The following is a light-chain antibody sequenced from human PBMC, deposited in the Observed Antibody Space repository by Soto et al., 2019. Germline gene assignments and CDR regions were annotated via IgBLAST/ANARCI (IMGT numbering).Light chain of an antibody. Sequence: QSALTQPTSASGSPGQSVAISCTGTSSDVGGYNYVSWYQQHPGKAPKLMIYEVNKRPSGVPDRFSGSKSGNTASLTVSGLQAEDEADYSCSSYAGSSNVFGTGTKLTVL. CDR3: SSYAGSSNV. CDR2: EVN. J-gene: IGLJ1*01. CDR1: SSDVGGYNY. V-gene: IGLV2-8*01.